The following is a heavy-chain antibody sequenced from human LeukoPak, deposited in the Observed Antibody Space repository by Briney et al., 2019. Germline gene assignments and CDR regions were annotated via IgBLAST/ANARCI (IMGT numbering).Heavy chain of an antibody. CDR2: ISSSSSYI. J-gene: IGHJ3*02. CDR1: GFTFSSYS. CDR3: ARVVGGSYGAFDI. D-gene: IGHD1-26*01. Sequence: PGGSLRLSCTASGFTFSSYSMNWVRQAPGKGLNWVSSISSSSSYIYYADSVKGRFTISRDNAKNSLYLQMNSLRAKDTAVYCCARVVGGSYGAFDIWGQGTMVTVSS. V-gene: IGHV3-21*01.